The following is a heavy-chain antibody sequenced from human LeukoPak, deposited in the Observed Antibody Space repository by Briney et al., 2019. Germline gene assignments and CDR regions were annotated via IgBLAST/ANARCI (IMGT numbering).Heavy chain of an antibody. CDR3: ARGGVSNSWYRTPDY. CDR1: GYSFTNYG. Sequence: ASVKVSCKASGYSFTNYGISWVRQAPGQGLEWMGRISTYDGNTNYVQKLQGRVTMTTDTSTSTAYMELRSLRSDDTAVYYCARGGVSNSWYRTPDYWGQGTLVAVSS. J-gene: IGHJ4*02. V-gene: IGHV1-18*01. D-gene: IGHD6-13*01. CDR2: ISTYDGNT.